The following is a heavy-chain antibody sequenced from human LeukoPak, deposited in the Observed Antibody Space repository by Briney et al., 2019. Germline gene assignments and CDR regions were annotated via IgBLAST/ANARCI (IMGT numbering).Heavy chain of an antibody. D-gene: IGHD5-18*01. CDR1: GFTFDDYA. J-gene: IGHJ4*02. Sequence: PGGSLGLSCAASGFTFDDYAMHWVRQAPGKGLEWVSGISWNSGTIGYADSVKGRFTVSRDNAKNSLYLQMNSLRAEDTALYYCAKDTRGYSYGSFDYWGQGSLVTVSS. CDR2: ISWNSGTI. CDR3: AKDTRGYSYGSFDY. V-gene: IGHV3-9*01.